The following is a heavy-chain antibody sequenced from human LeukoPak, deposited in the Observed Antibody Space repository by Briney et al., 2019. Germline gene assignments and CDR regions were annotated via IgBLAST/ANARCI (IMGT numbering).Heavy chain of an antibody. D-gene: IGHD6-13*01. J-gene: IGHJ6*03. V-gene: IGHV4-34*01. CDR1: GGSFSGYY. CDR3: ARGKYSSSWRPAHYYYYYMDV. CDR2: INHSGST. Sequence: PSETLSLTCAVYGGSFSGYYWSWIRQPPGKGLEWIGEINHSGSTNYNPSLKSRVTISVDTSKNQLSLRLSSVTAADTAVYYCARGKYSSSWRPAHYYYYYMDVWGKGTTVTVSS.